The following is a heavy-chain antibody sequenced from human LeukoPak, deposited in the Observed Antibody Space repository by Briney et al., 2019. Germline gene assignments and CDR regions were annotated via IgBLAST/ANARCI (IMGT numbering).Heavy chain of an antibody. V-gene: IGHV3-74*01. D-gene: IGHD3-10*01. CDR2: INTDGSST. J-gene: IGHJ4*02. CDR3: ARTVPGYFFDY. CDR1: GFTFSNYW. Sequence: GGSLRLSSAASGFTFSNYWMHWVRQAPGKGLVWVSRINTDGSSTTYADSVKGRFTISRDNAKNTLYLQMNSLRAEDTAVYYCARTVPGYFFDYWGQGTLVTVSS.